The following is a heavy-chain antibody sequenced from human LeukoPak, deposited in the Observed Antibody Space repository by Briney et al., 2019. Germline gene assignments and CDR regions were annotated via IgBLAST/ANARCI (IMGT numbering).Heavy chain of an antibody. V-gene: IGHV4-59*01. J-gene: IGHJ3*02. CDR1: GGSISSYY. D-gene: IGHD6-13*01. Sequence: SETLSLTCTVSGGSISSYYWSWVRQPPGKGLEWIGYIYYSGSTNYNPSLKSRVTISVDTSKNHFSLNLSSVTAADTAVYYCARRRIAAAGGDAFHIWGQGTMVTVSS. CDR3: ARRRIAAAGGDAFHI. CDR2: IYYSGST.